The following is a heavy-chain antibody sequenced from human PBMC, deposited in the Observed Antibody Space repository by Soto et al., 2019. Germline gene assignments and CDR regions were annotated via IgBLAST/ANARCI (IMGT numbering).Heavy chain of an antibody. D-gene: IGHD5-18*01. J-gene: IGHJ4*02. CDR2: IGWNSDSL. V-gene: IGHV3-9*01. Sequence: EVQLVDSGGGLVQPGRSLRLSCAASGFSFEEYAMHWVRQSPGKGLEWVAGIGWNSDSLAYADSVKGRFTISRDNAKNSLYLEMKSLRPEDTAIYYCAKVLPLFSNMEDTVAFDYWGQGTLVIVSS. CDR1: GFSFEEYA. CDR3: AKVLPLFSNMEDTVAFDY.